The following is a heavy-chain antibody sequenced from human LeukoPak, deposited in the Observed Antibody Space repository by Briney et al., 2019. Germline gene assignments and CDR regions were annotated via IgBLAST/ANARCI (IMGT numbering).Heavy chain of an antibody. CDR1: GGSVISDTYY. D-gene: IGHD1-26*01. CDR2: VHYSEST. CDR3: ASRGRYKPFDP. J-gene: IGHJ5*02. V-gene: IGHV4-39*01. Sequence: PSETLSLTCTVSGGSVISDTYYWGWIRQPPGKGLEWIGSVHYSESTYYTTSLKQRITLSVDTSKDQFSLKLRSVTAADTAVYFCASRGRYKPFDPRGQGTPVTVSS.